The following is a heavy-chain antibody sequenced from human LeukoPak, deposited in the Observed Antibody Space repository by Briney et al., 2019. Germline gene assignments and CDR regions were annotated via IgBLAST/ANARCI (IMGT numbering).Heavy chain of an antibody. Sequence: SETLSLTCTVSGGSISSYYWSWIRQLPGKGLEWIGYIYYSGSTNYNPSLKSRVTISVDTSKNQFSLKLSSVTAADTAVYYCAGGGGYYYGSGSYSAPWGQGPLVTVSS. CDR2: IYYSGST. CDR1: GGSISSYY. D-gene: IGHD3-10*01. J-gene: IGHJ5*02. V-gene: IGHV4-59*01. CDR3: AGGGGYYYGSGSYSAP.